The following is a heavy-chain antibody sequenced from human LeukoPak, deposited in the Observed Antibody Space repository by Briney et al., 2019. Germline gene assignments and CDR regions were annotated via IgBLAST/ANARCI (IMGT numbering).Heavy chain of an antibody. CDR1: GGSISSSSYY. CDR3: ARLPGYSISPIDY. D-gene: IGHD6-13*01. J-gene: IGHJ4*02. V-gene: IGHV4-39*01. CDR2: IYYSGST. Sequence: SETLSLTCTVSGGSISSSSYYWGWIRQPPGKGLEWIGSIYYSGSTYYNPSLKSRVTISVDTSKNQFSLKLSSVTAADTAVYYCARLPGYSISPIDYWGQGTLVTVSS.